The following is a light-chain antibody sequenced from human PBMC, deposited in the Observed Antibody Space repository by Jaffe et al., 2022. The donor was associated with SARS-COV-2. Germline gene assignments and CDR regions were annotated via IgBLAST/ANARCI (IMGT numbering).Light chain of an antibody. V-gene: IGLV2-14*01. J-gene: IGLJ1*01. CDR1: SSDVGAYDH. CDR2: DVN. Sequence: QSALTQPASVSGSPGQSITISCTGTSSDVGAYDHVSWFQQHAGKGPNLVIFDVNSRPSGVSNRFSGSKAGNTASLTISGLQAEDEADYYCFSYTSRGTRVFGTGTTVTVV. CDR3: FSYTSRGTRV.